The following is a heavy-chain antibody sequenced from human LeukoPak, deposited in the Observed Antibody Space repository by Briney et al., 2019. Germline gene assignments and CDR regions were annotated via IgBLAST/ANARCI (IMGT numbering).Heavy chain of an antibody. CDR2: INHSGST. CDR3: AREDYGGNSEYFQH. J-gene: IGHJ1*01. V-gene: IGHV4-34*01. Sequence: SETLSLTCAVYCGSFSGYYWSWIRQPPGKGLEWIGEINHSGSTNYNPSLKSRVTISVDTSKNQFSLKLSSVTAADTAVYYCAREDYGGNSEYFQHWGQGTLVTVSS. CDR1: CGSFSGYY. D-gene: IGHD4-23*01.